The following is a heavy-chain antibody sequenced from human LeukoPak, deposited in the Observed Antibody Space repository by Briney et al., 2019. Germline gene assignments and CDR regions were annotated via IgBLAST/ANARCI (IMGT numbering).Heavy chain of an antibody. D-gene: IGHD5-12*01. J-gene: IGHJ4*02. CDR3: AREGDIVATTIDY. Sequence: ASVKVSCKASGYTFIGYYMYWVRRAPGQGLEWMGWINPNSGGTNYAQKFQGRVTMTRDTSISTAYMELGRLRSDDTAVYYCAREGDIVATTIDYWGQGTLVTVSS. CDR2: INPNSGGT. V-gene: IGHV1-2*02. CDR1: GYTFIGYY.